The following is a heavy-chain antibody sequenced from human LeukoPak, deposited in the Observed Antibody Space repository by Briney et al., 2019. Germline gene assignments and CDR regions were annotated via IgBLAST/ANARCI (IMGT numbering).Heavy chain of an antibody. V-gene: IGHV4-39*01. J-gene: IGHJ4*02. D-gene: IGHD6-13*01. Sequence: PSETLSLTCTVSGGSISSSSYYWGWIRQPRGKGLEWIGSIYYSGSTYYNPSLKSRVTISVDTSKNQFSLKLSSVTAADTAVYYCATQQLYGPTGDYWGQGTLVTVSS. CDR3: ATQQLYGPTGDY. CDR1: GGSISSSSYY. CDR2: IYYSGST.